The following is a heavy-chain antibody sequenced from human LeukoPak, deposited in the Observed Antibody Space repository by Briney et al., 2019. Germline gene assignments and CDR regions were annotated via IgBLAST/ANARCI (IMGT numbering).Heavy chain of an antibody. CDR2: IWYDGNSK. D-gene: IGHD6-13*01. V-gene: IGHV3-33*01. J-gene: IGHJ4*02. Sequence: PGRSLRLSCAASGFTFNNYVMHWVRQAPGKGLEWVAVIWYDGNSKYYADSVKGRFTISRDNSKNTLYLQMNALRAEDTAVYYCARDRAAADLDYWGQGTLVTVSS. CDR1: GFTFNNYV. CDR3: ARDRAAADLDY.